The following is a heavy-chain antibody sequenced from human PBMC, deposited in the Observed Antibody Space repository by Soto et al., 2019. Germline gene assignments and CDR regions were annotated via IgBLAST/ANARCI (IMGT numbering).Heavy chain of an antibody. V-gene: IGHV4-59*01. D-gene: IGHD1-26*01. Sequence: SETLSLTCSVSGGSMNNYYWGWVRQPPGRGLEWIGNVYYTGSTNYNPSLTSRVTISVDTSKKQFSLMLKSVTAADTAVYYCARAPREWEEGGFDYWGQGTLVTVSS. CDR3: ARAPREWEEGGFDY. J-gene: IGHJ4*02. CDR1: GGSMNNYY. CDR2: VYYTGST.